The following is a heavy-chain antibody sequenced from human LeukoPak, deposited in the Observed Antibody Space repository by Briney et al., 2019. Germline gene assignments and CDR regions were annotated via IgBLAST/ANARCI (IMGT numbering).Heavy chain of an antibody. Sequence: SETLSLTCVVSSGSYSGNYWNWIRQSPGKGLEWVGEINHSGSTNYNPSLNSRVTISLDTSKKQSSLKLNSVTAADTAVYYCARSRAGGAVHWGQGTLVTVSS. CDR1: SGSYSGNY. D-gene: IGHD1-26*01. J-gene: IGHJ4*02. V-gene: IGHV4-34*01. CDR2: INHSGST. CDR3: ARSRAGGAVH.